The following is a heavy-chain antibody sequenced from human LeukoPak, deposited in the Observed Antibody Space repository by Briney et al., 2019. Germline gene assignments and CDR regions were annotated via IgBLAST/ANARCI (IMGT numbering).Heavy chain of an antibody. V-gene: IGHV3-30*09. CDR1: GFNFTNYA. Sequence: PGRSLRLSCAASGFNFTNYAMNWVRQAPGKGLERVATVSYDGTDTSYADSVKGRFAIFRDNSKNTLYLQMNSLRTEDTAVYYCVRAAAADYWGQGTLVTVSS. CDR3: VRAAAADY. D-gene: IGHD6-13*01. CDR2: VSYDGTDT. J-gene: IGHJ4*02.